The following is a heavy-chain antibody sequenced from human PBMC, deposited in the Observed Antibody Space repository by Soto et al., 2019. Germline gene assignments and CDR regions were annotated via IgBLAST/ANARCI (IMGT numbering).Heavy chain of an antibody. CDR1: GFTFSSYG. V-gene: IGHV3-30*18. D-gene: IGHD6-6*01. Sequence: SLRLSCAASGFTFSSYGMHWVRQAPGKGLEWVAVISYDGSNKYYADSVKGRFTISRDNPKNTLYLQMNSLRAEDTAVYYCAKDSSSSGHFDYWGQGTLVTVSS. J-gene: IGHJ4*02. CDR3: AKDSSSSGHFDY. CDR2: ISYDGSNK.